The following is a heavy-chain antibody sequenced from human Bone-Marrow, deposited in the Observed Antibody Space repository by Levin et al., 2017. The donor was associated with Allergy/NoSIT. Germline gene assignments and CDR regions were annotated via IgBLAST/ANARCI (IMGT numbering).Heavy chain of an antibody. V-gene: IGHV3-11*01. J-gene: IGHJ4*02. CDR2: ISSSDNTI. CDR1: GFTFSNYY. D-gene: IGHD3-22*01. CDR3: ARSDYESNGYYPI. Sequence: PGGSLRLSCAASGFTFSNYYMSWIRQAPGKGLEWVSHISSSDNTIYYADSVKGRFTISRDNAKNSLYLDMNSLRAEDTAAYYCARSDYESNGYYPIWGQGTLVTVSS.